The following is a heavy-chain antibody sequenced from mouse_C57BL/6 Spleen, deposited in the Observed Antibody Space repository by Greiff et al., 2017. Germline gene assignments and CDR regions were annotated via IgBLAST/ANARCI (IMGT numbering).Heavy chain of an antibody. D-gene: IGHD1-2*01. J-gene: IGHJ4*01. CDR1: GYTFTSYW. V-gene: IGHV1-52*01. CDR3: ARGYEGVDY. Sequence: VQLQQPGAELVRPGSSVKLSCKASGYTFTSYWLHWVKQRPIQGLEGIGNIDPSDSETHYNQKFKDQATLTVDKSDSTAYMQLSSLTSEDSAVYDCARGYEGVDYWGQGTSVTVSS. CDR2: IDPSDSET.